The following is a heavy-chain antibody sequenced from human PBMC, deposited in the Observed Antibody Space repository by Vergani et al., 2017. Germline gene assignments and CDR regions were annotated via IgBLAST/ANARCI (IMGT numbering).Heavy chain of an antibody. CDR3: TTECAYYDFWSGYYTEGFDY. Sequence: EVQLVESGGGLVKPGGSLRLSCAASGFTFSNAWMSWVRQAPGKGLEWVGRIKSKTDGGTTDYAAPVKGRFTISRDDSKNTLYLQMNSLKTEDTAVYYCTTECAYYDFWSGYYTEGFDYWGQGTLVTVSS. V-gene: IGHV3-15*01. J-gene: IGHJ4*02. CDR1: GFTFSNAW. CDR2: IKSKTDGGTT. D-gene: IGHD3-3*01.